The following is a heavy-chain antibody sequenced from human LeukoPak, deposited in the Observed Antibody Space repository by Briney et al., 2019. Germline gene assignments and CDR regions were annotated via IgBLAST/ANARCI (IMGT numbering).Heavy chain of an antibody. CDR1: GFTFSSYS. Sequence: GGSLRPSCAASGFTFSSYSMNWVRQAPGKGLEWVSSISSSSSYIYYADSVKGRCTISREKAKKSLYLQMNSLRGEDTAVYYCARVVLRFLEWSSYAFDIWGQGTMVTVSS. CDR2: ISSSSSYI. CDR3: ARVVLRFLEWSSYAFDI. J-gene: IGHJ3*02. D-gene: IGHD3-3*01. V-gene: IGHV3-21*01.